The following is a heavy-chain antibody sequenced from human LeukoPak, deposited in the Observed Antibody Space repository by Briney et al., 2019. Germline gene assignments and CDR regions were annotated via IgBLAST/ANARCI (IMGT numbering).Heavy chain of an antibody. D-gene: IGHD6-13*01. J-gene: IGHJ5*02. V-gene: IGHV5-51*01. CDR3: ARPGESSSWYAWFDP. CDR1: EYSFTSYW. CDR2: IYPGDSDT. Sequence: GESLKISCKGSEYSFTSYWIGWVRQMPGKGLEWMGIIYPGDSDTRYSPSFQGQVTISADKSISTAYLQWSSLKASDTAMYYCARPGESSSWYAWFDPWGQGTLVTVSS.